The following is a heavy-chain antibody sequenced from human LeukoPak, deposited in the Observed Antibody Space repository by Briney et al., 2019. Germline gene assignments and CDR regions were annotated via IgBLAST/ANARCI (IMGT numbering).Heavy chain of an antibody. Sequence: GGSLRLPCAASGFTFSSYSMSWVRQAPGKGLEWVSSISSSSSSYIYYADSVKGRFTISRDNAKNSLYLQMNSLRAEDTAVYYCARDSVQSSVLLFYWGQGTLVTVSS. J-gene: IGHJ4*02. D-gene: IGHD3-22*01. CDR2: ISSSSSSYI. CDR1: GFTFSSYS. CDR3: ARDSVQSSVLLFY. V-gene: IGHV3-21*01.